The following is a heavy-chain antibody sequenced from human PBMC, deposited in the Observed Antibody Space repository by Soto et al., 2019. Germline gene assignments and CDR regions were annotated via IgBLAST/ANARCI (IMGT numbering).Heavy chain of an antibody. CDR1: GGSINSYY. CDR3: ARLSGLDAFDT. J-gene: IGHJ3*02. D-gene: IGHD3-16*02. Sequence: PSETVSLTCTVSGGSINSYYWSWIRQPPGKGLEWIGYIYYSGSTNYNPSLKSRVTISVDTSKNQFSLKLSSVTAADTAVYYCARLSGLDAFDTWGQGTMVTVSS. V-gene: IGHV4-59*08. CDR2: IYYSGST.